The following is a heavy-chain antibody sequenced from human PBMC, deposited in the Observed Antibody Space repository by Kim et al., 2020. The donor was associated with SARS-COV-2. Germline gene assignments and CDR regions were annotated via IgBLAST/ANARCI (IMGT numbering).Heavy chain of an antibody. V-gene: IGHV4-31*03. Sequence: SETLSLTCTVSGGSISSGGYYWSWIRQHPGKGLEWIGYIYYSGSTYYNPSLKSRVTISVDTSKNQFSRKMSSVTAADTAVYYCARRYCSSTSCSWFDPWGQGTLVTVSS. CDR2: IYYSGST. J-gene: IGHJ5*02. CDR1: GGSISSGGYY. CDR3: ARRYCSSTSCSWFDP. D-gene: IGHD2-2*01.